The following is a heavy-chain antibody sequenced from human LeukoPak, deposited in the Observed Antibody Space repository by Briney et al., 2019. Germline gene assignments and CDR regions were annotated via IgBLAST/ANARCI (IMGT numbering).Heavy chain of an antibody. CDR1: GFPFSAYA. CDR3: VRSLDY. CDR2: ITGSGGFT. Sequence: GGSLRLSCAASGFPFSAYAMNWVRQAPGKGLEWVSVITGSGGFTQYADSVKGRFTISRDNSKNTVYLQMNSLRVEDTALYYCVRSLDYWGQGTLVTVSS. J-gene: IGHJ4*02. V-gene: IGHV3-23*01.